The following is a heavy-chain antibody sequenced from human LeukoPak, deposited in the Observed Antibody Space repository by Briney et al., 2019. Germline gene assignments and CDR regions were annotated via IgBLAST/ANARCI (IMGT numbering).Heavy chain of an antibody. J-gene: IGHJ4*02. Sequence: GGSLRLSSVASGFTFSTYWITWVRQTPGKGLEWVANIKQDGSEKYYVDSVKGRFTISRDNAKNSLYLQMNSLRAEDTAVYYCARMVPKYYFDYWGQGTLVTVSS. CDR2: IKQDGSEK. CDR1: GFTFSTYW. V-gene: IGHV3-7*03. CDR3: ARMVPKYYFDY. D-gene: IGHD2-8*01.